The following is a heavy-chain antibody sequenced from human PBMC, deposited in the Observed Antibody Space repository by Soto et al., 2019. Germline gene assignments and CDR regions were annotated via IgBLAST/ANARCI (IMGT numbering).Heavy chain of an antibody. CDR3: ARSQRGRTAFTFDY. CDR2: IYYSGTT. V-gene: IGHV4-61*01. J-gene: IGHJ4*02. Sequence: PSDTLSLTCAVSGDSVSNDNYYWSWIRQPPGKGLEWIGYIYYSGTTNYNSYLKSRLSLSVDMSKNQFSLKLASVTAADTAVYFCARSQRGRTAFTFDYWGQGALVNVSS. CDR1: GDSVSNDNYY. D-gene: IGHD3-16*01.